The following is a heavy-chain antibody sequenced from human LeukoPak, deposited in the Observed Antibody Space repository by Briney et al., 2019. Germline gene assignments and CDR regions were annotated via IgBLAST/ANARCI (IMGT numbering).Heavy chain of an antibody. V-gene: IGHV3-48*03. CDR3: ARGPLIDAFDI. J-gene: IGHJ3*02. CDR1: GFTFSSYE. D-gene: IGHD2-8*01. Sequence: GGSLRLSCAASGFTFSSYEMNWVRQAPGKGLEWVSYISSSGSTIYYADSVKGRFTISRDNAKNSLYLQMNSLRAEDTAVYYCARGPLIDAFDIWGQGTMVTVSS. CDR2: ISSSGSTI.